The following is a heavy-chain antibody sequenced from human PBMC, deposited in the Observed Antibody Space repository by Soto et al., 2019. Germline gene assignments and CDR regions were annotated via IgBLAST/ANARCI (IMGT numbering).Heavy chain of an antibody. CDR3: ARSQSFAFHNWFDP. CDR1: GGSISTYY. CDR2: IYYTGNT. V-gene: IGHV4-59*13. Sequence: QVQLQESGPGLVKPSETLSLTCTVTGGSISTYYWSWIRQPPGKGLEWIGHIYYTGNTNYNPSLKSRVPISVDTSTNRFSLGLRSVSDADKAVYYWARSQSFAFHNWFDPWCQGTLVTVSS. J-gene: IGHJ5*02.